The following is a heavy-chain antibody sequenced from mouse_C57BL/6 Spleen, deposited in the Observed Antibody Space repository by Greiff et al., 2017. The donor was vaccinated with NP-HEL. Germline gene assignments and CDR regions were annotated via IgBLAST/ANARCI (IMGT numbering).Heavy chain of an antibody. CDR2: ISGGSSTI. Sequence: EVKLVESGGGLVKPGGSLKLSCAASGFTFSDYGMHWVRQAPEKGLEWVAYISGGSSTIYYADTVKGRFTISRDNAKNTLFLQMTSLRSEDTAMYYCARPYGNLFAYWGQGTLVTVSA. D-gene: IGHD2-10*02. J-gene: IGHJ3*01. V-gene: IGHV5-17*01. CDR1: GFTFSDYG. CDR3: ARPYGNLFAY.